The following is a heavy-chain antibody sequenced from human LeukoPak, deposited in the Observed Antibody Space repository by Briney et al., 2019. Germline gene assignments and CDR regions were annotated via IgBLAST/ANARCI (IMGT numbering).Heavy chain of an antibody. CDR3: ARNWYSGGLFDY. CDR2: ISAYNGNT. V-gene: IGHV1-18*01. J-gene: IGHJ4*02. CDR1: GYTFTSYG. D-gene: IGHD1-26*01. Sequence: ASVKVSCKASGYTFTSYGIGWVRQAPGQGLEWMGWISAYNGNTNYAQKLQGRVTMTTDTSTSTAYMELRSLRSDDTAVYYCARNWYSGGLFDYWGQGTLVTVSS.